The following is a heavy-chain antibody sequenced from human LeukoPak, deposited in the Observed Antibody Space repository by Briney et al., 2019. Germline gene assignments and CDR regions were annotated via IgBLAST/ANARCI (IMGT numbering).Heavy chain of an antibody. CDR3: AGAPTYYGSGDY. V-gene: IGHV4-61*02. J-gene: IGHJ4*02. Sequence: PSETLSLTCTVSGGSISSGSYYWSWIRQPAGKGLEWIGRICTSGSTNYNPSLKSRVTISVDTSKNQFSLKLSSVTAADTAVYYCAGAPTYYGSGDYWGQGTLVTVSS. CDR1: GGSISSGSYY. D-gene: IGHD3-10*01. CDR2: ICTSGST.